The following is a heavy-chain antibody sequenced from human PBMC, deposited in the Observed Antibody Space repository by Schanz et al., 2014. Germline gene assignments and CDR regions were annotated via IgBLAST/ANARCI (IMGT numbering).Heavy chain of an antibody. Sequence: QVQLQQWGAGLLKPSETLSLTCAFSGGSFSGYWWTWVRQSPGKGLEWIGEVNHGGYTNYNPSLKSRVPVPVDRSKKQFSLRLSSVTAADTAAYYCATWSGTRLFHNWGQGTLVTVSS. D-gene: IGHD1-7*01. V-gene: IGHV4-34*01. CDR2: VNHGGYT. J-gene: IGHJ4*02. CDR3: ATWSGTRLFHN. CDR1: GGSFSGYW.